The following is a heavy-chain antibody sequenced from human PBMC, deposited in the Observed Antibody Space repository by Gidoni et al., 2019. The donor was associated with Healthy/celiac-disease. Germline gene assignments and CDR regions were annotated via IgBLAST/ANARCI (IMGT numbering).Heavy chain of an antibody. V-gene: IGHV1-69*02. CDR2: IIPILGIA. Sequence: QVQLVQSGAEVKKPGSSVKASCKASGGTFSSYTISWVRQPPGQGLEWMGRIIPILGIANYAQKFQGRVTITADKSTSTAYMELSSLRSEDTAVYYCARPARGATRAFDIWGQGTMVTVSS. D-gene: IGHD1-26*01. CDR3: ARPARGATRAFDI. J-gene: IGHJ3*02. CDR1: GGTFSSYT.